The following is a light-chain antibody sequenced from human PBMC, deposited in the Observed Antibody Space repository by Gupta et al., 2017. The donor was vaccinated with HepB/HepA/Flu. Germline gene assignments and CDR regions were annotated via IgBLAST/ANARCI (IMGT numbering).Light chain of an antibody. V-gene: IGKV3-15*01. CDR2: GAS. J-gene: IGKJ5*01. Sequence: IVMTQSPATLSVSPGERATLSCGASQSVSDNLAWSQQKPGQAPRLLIYGASTRATGTPARFFCSGSWTEFTLTINSLQSEDFAVYYCQHYNNWPPITFGQGTRLEIK. CDR1: QSVSDN. CDR3: QHYNNWPPIT.